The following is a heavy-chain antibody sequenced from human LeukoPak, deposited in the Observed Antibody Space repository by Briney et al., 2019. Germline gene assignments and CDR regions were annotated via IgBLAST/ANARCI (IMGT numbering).Heavy chain of an antibody. D-gene: IGHD3-10*01. V-gene: IGHV4-4*02. J-gene: IGHJ3*02. CDR1: GGSISSSNW. CDR2: IYHSGST. Sequence: SETLSLTCAVSGGSISSSNWWSWVRQPPGKGLEWIGEIYHSGSTNYNPSLKSRVTISVDKSKNQFSLKLSSVTAADTAVYYCAREVPYGSGSYYNFPRPDAFDIWGQGTMVTVSS. CDR3: AREVPYGSGSYYNFPRPDAFDI.